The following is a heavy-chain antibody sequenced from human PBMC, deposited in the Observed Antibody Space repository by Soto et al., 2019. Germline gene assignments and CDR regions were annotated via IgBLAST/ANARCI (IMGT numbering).Heavy chain of an antibody. Sequence: EVQLVESGGGLVQPGGSLRLSCAASGFTFSGYWMHWVRQAPGKGLVWVSRIKSDGSSTSYADSVKGRFTISRDNAKEKLYLRMNSLRAEDTAVYYCARSMARGVMVFDYWGQGTLVTVSS. D-gene: IGHD3-10*01. CDR1: GFTFSGYW. V-gene: IGHV3-74*01. CDR3: ARSMARGVMVFDY. J-gene: IGHJ4*02. CDR2: IKSDGSST.